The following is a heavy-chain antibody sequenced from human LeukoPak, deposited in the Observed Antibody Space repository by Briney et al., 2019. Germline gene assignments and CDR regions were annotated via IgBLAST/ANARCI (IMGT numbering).Heavy chain of an antibody. CDR2: ISSSSSYI. J-gene: IGHJ4*02. Sequence: GESLRLSCAASGFTFSSYSMNWVRQAPGKGLEWVSSISSSSSYIYYADSVKGRFTISRDNAKNSLYLQMNSLRAEDTAVYYCARLGIAAAGTLVDYWGQGTLVTVSS. V-gene: IGHV3-21*01. CDR3: ARLGIAAAGTLVDY. CDR1: GFTFSSYS. D-gene: IGHD6-13*01.